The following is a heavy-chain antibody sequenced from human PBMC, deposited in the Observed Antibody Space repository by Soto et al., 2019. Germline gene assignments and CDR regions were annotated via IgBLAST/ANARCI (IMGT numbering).Heavy chain of an antibody. J-gene: IGHJ4*02. CDR3: ASSGWLDLYYFDY. CDR1: GYTFTRYG. D-gene: IGHD6-19*01. Sequence: QVQLVQSGSEVKEPGASVKVSCKASGYTFTRYGISWVRQAPGQGLEWMGWISADSGNTNYAQKLQGRVTMTTDTSTSTGYMELRRLRSDDTAVYYCASSGWLDLYYFDYWGQGTLVTVSS. CDR2: ISADSGNT. V-gene: IGHV1-18*04.